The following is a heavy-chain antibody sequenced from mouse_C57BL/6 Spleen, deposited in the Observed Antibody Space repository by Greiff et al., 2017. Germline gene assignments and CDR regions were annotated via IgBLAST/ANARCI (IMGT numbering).Heavy chain of an antibody. CDR2: ISYSGST. J-gene: IGHJ3*01. D-gene: IGHD2-4*01. CDR1: GYSITSGYD. V-gene: IGHV3-1*01. CDR3: ARGRLAWFAY. Sequence: EVKLQESGPGMVKPSQSLSLTCTVTGYSITSGYDWHWIRHFPGNKLEWMGYISYSGSTNYNPSLKSRISITHDTSKNHFFLKLNSVTTEDTATYYCARGRLAWFAYWGQGTLVTVSA.